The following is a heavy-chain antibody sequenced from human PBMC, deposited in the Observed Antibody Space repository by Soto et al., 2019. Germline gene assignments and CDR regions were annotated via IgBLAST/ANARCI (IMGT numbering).Heavy chain of an antibody. J-gene: IGHJ6*02. D-gene: IGHD6-19*01. CDR2: IIPIFGTA. CDR3: ARAPTFGWNYYYGMDV. V-gene: IGHV1-69*13. CDR1: GGTFSSYA. Sequence: SVNVSCKASGGTFSSYAISWVRQAPGQGLEWMGGIIPIFGTANYAQKFQGRVTITADESTSIAYMELSSLRSEDTAVYYCARAPTFGWNYYYGMDVWGQGTTVTVSS.